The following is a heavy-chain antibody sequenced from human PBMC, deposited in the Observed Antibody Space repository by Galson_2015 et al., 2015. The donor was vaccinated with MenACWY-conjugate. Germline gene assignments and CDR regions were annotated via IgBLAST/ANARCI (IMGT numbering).Heavy chain of an antibody. CDR2: IAHINGNT. D-gene: IGHD5-18*01. J-gene: IGHJ4*02. V-gene: IGHV1-45*02. CDR1: GDTLTNRY. CDR3: ARGVYNYCSPYFGMDV. Sequence: SVKVACKASGDTLTNRYLDWVRQAPGQALEWMGWIAHINGNTNYTQKFQDRVNFTWDSTVDTAHRELIRLRSEDTAMDYCARGVYNYCSPYFGMDVWGQVTLVTVSS.